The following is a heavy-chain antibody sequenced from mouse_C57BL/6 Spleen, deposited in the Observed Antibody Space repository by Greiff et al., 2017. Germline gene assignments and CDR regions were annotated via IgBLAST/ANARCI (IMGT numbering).Heavy chain of an antibody. Sequence: VQLQQSGAELARPGASVKLSCKASGYTFTSYGISWVKQRTGQGLEWIGEIYPRSGNTYYNEKFKGKAPLTADKSSSTAYMELRSLTSEDSAVYFCARGLGRNYYAMDYWGQGTSVTVSS. D-gene: IGHD4-1*01. V-gene: IGHV1-81*01. CDR3: ARGLGRNYYAMDY. CDR1: GYTFTSYG. CDR2: IYPRSGNT. J-gene: IGHJ4*01.